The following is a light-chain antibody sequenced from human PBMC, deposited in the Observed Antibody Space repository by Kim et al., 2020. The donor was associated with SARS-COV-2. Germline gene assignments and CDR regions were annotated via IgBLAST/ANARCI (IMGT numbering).Light chain of an antibody. J-gene: IGLJ2*01. V-gene: IGLV3-1*01. CDR1: SLGDKY. CDR2: QDK. Sequence: SVSPGQTASITCYGDSLGDKYVCWYQQKPGHSPVLVIYQDKKRPAGIPERFSGSNSGNTATLTISGTQAMDEADYYCQAWDRTSVVFGGGTKVTVL. CDR3: QAWDRTSVV.